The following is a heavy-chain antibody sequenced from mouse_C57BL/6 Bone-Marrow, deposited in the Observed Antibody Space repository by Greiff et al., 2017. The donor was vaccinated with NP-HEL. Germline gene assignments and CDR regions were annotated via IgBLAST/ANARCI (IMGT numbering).Heavy chain of an antibody. Sequence: VKLMESGPGLVAPSQSLSITCTVSGFSLTSYGVHWVRQPPGKGLEWLVVIWSDGSTTYNSALKSRLSISKDNSKSQVFLKMNSLQTDDTAMYYCARGITTVNYAMDYWGQGTSVTVSS. D-gene: IGHD1-1*01. J-gene: IGHJ4*01. CDR2: IWSDGST. CDR3: ARGITTVNYAMDY. CDR1: GFSLTSYG. V-gene: IGHV2-6*03.